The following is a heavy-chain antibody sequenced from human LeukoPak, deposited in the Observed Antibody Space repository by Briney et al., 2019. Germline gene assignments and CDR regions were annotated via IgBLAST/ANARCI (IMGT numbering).Heavy chain of an antibody. CDR2: ISGSGGST. D-gene: IGHD2-2*01. J-gene: IGHJ4*02. V-gene: IGHV3-23*01. CDR3: SSTSLAWAGFDY. Sequence: GSLRLSCAASGFTFSSYAMSWVRQAPVKGLEWVSAISGSGGSTYYADSVKGRFSISRDNSKNTLYLQMNSLRAEDTAVYYCSSTSLAWAGFDYWGQGTLVTVSS. CDR1: GFTFSSYA.